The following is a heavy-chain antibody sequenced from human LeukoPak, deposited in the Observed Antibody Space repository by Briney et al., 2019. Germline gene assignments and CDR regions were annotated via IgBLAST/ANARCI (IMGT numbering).Heavy chain of an antibody. V-gene: IGHV1-69*13. J-gene: IGHJ4*02. CDR1: GGTFSSYA. D-gene: IGHD5-24*01. CDR2: IIPIFGTA. CDR3: ARWDGYNYYYFDY. Sequence: GASVKVSCKASGGTFSSYAISWVRQAPGQGLEWMGGIIPIFGTANYAQKFQGRVTITADESTSTAYMELSSLRSEDTAVYYCARWDGYNYYYFDYWGQGTLVTVSS.